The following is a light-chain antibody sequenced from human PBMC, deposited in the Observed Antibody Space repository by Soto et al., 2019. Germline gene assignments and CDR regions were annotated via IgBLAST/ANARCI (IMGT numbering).Light chain of an antibody. Sequence: QSVLTQPPSASGTPGQRVTISCSGSSSNIGSNTVNWYQQLPGTAPKLLIYSNNQRPSGVPDRFSGSKSGTSASLAISGLQSEDEADYYCAAWDDSLNGDVFGTGIKVTVL. CDR3: AAWDDSLNGDV. CDR2: SNN. CDR1: SSNIGSNT. V-gene: IGLV1-44*01. J-gene: IGLJ1*01.